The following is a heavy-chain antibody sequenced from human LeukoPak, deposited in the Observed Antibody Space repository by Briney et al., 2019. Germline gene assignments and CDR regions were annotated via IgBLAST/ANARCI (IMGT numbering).Heavy chain of an antibody. CDR2: IYYGGST. V-gene: IGHV4-31*11. J-gene: IGHJ6*02. CDR3: ARDRPYYYDSSGYFRRMDV. CDR1: GGSFSGYY. D-gene: IGHD3-22*01. Sequence: KPSETLSLTCAVYGGSFSGYYWSWIRQHPGKGLEWIGYIYYGGSTYYNPSLKSRVTISVDTSKNQFSLKLSSVTAADTAVYYCARDRPYYYDSSGYFRRMDVWGQGTTVTVSS.